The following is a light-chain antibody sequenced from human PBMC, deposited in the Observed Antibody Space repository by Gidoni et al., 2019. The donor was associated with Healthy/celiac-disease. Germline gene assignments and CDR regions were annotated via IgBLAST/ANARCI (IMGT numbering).Light chain of an antibody. CDR1: QSVSSSY. Sequence: IVLTQSPGTLSLSPGERATLSCRASQSVSSSYLAWYQQKPGQAPRLLIYGASSRATGIPDRFSGSGSGTDFTLTISRLEPEDFAVYYCQQYGSSPPITFGQGTRLRLN. CDR2: GAS. V-gene: IGKV3-20*01. J-gene: IGKJ5*01. CDR3: QQYGSSPPIT.